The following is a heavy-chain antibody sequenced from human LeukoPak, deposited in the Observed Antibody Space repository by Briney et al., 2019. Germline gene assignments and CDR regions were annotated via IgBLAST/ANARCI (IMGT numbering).Heavy chain of an antibody. CDR2: ISSSSTI. V-gene: IGHV3-48*01. J-gene: IGHJ4*02. Sequence: GGSLRLSCAASGFTFSSYSMNWVRQAPGKGLEWVSYISSSSTIYYADSVKGRFTISRDNAKNSLYLQMNSLRAEDTAVYYCASLLSSGWYLENYWGQGTLVTVSS. CDR1: GFTFSSYS. D-gene: IGHD6-19*01. CDR3: ASLLSSGWYLENY.